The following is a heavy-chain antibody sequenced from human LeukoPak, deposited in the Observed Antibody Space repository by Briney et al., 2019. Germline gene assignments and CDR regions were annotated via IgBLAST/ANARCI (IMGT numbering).Heavy chain of an antibody. CDR1: GYTFTGYY. CDR2: INPNSGGT. Sequence: GASVTVSCKASGYTFTGYYMHWVRQAPGQGLEWMGWINPNSGGTNYAQKFQGRVTMTRDTSISTAYMELSRLRSDDTAVYYCATSFTGSGSYDGFDYWGQGTLVTVSS. V-gene: IGHV1-2*02. CDR3: ATSFTGSGSYDGFDY. D-gene: IGHD3-10*01. J-gene: IGHJ4*02.